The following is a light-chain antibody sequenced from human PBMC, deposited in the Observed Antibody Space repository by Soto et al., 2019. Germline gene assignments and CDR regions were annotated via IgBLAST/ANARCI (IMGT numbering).Light chain of an antibody. J-gene: IGKJ3*01. Sequence: EIVLTQSPGTLSLSPGERATLSCRASQSVSSSYLAWYQQKPGQAPRLLIYGASSRATGIPDRFSGSGSGTDFTLTISRLEPEDFAVYYCQQYGSPGTFGPGTKVYIK. CDR2: GAS. CDR3: QQYGSPGT. V-gene: IGKV3-20*01. CDR1: QSVSSSY.